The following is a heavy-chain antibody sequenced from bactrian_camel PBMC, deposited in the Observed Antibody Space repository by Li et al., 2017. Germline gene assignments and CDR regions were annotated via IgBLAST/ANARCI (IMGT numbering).Heavy chain of an antibody. V-gene: IGHV3S53*01. CDR3: AADVGSMSGNCQPNY. CDR2: IDSDGTA. D-gene: IGHD6*01. Sequence: HVQLVESGGGAVQVGGSLTLTCAISGFETRGYVTHCMGWFRQASGKERAGIATIDSDGTATYADSVKGRFTISRDDAKNTMYLQMNNLQPEDTGTYYCAADVGSMSGNCQPNYWGQGTQVTVS. J-gene: IGHJ4*01. CDR1: GFETRGYVTHC.